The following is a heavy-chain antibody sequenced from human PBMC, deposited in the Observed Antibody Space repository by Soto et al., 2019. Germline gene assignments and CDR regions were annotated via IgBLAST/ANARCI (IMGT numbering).Heavy chain of an antibody. CDR2: IYYSGNT. CDR3: ARVGLRLGDYFDY. J-gene: IGHJ4*02. Sequence: QVQLQESGPGLVKPSQTLSLTCTVSGGSISSGAYYWSWIRQHPGKGLEWIGHIYYSGNTYYNPSLKRRVTISVDTSKHQFSLKLSSVTAADTAVYYCARVGLRLGDYFDYWGQGTLVSVSS. D-gene: IGHD3-16*01. V-gene: IGHV4-31*03. CDR1: GGSISSGAYY.